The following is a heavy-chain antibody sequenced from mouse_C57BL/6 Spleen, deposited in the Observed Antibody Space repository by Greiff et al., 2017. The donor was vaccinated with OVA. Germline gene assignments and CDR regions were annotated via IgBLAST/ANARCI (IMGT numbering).Heavy chain of an antibody. D-gene: IGHD1-1*01. V-gene: IGHV1-18*01. CDR3: ARKNSRYYYGSLDY. Sequence: VQLQQSGPELVKPGASVKIPCKASGYTFTDYNMDWVKQSHGKSLEWIGDITPNNGGTIYNQKFKGKATLTVDKSSSTAYMELRRLTSEDTAVYYCARKNSRYYYGSLDYWGQGTTLTVSS. J-gene: IGHJ2*01. CDR1: GYTFTDYN. CDR2: ITPNNGGT.